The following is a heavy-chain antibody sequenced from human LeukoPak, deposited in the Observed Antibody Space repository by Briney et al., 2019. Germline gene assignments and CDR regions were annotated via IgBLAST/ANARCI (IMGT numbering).Heavy chain of an antibody. V-gene: IGHV3-30*02. CDR2: IRFDGNEN. Sequence: GGSLRLSCAASGFTFSSYGIHWVRQAPGKGLKWVAFIRFDGNENYYADSVKGRFTISRDNSKNTLYLQMNSLRADDTAIYYCANTIAVAGFYYYYGMDVWGQGTTVTVSS. J-gene: IGHJ6*02. CDR3: ANTIAVAGFYYYYGMDV. D-gene: IGHD6-19*01. CDR1: GFTFSSYG.